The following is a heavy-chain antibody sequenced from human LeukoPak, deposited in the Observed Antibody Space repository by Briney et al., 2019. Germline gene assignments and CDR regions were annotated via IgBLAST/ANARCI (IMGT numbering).Heavy chain of an antibody. CDR2: IYYSGST. J-gene: IGHJ4*02. CDR1: GGSMSSYY. CDR3: ARDHRGYSYGLFDN. V-gene: IGHV4-59*01. Sequence: KPSETLSLTCTVSGGSMSSYYWSWLRQPPGKGLEWIGSIYYSGSTNYNPSLKSRVTISVDTSKNQFSLRLSSVTAADTAVYYCARDHRGYSYGLFDNWGQGTLVTVSS. D-gene: IGHD5-18*01.